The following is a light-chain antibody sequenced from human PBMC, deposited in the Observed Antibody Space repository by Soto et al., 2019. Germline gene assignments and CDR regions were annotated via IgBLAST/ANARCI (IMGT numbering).Light chain of an antibody. V-gene: IGLV1-40*01. Sequence: QSVLTQPPSVSGAPGQRVTISCTGSSSNIGAGYDVHWYQQLPGTAPKLLIYGNSNRPSGVPDRFSGSKSGNSASLAITGLQAEDEADYYCQSYASSLSYVFGTGTKVTVL. J-gene: IGLJ1*01. CDR3: QSYASSLSYV. CDR1: SSNIGAGYD. CDR2: GNS.